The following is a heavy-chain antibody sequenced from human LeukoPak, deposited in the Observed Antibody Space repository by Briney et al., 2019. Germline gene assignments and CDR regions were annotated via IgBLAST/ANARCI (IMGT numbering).Heavy chain of an antibody. D-gene: IGHD2-2*02. V-gene: IGHV4-39*01. CDR2: IYYSGST. CDR1: GGSISSYY. J-gene: IGHJ5*02. Sequence: PSETLSLTCTVSGGSISSYYWGWIRQPPGKGLEWIGSIYYSGSTYYNPSLKSRVTISVDTSKNQFSLKLSSVTAADTAVYYCARRGRYCSSTSCYKAGWFDPWGQGTLVTVSS. CDR3: ARRGRYCSSTSCYKAGWFDP.